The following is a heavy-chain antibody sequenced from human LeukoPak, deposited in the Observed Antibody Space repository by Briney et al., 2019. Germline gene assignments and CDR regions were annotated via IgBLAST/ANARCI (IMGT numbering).Heavy chain of an antibody. V-gene: IGHV1-2*02. CDR3: ARDPGGARAAEKDY. CDR2: INPNSGGT. CDR1: GYTFTGYY. J-gene: IGHJ4*02. Sequence: ASVKVSCKASGYTFTGYYMHWVRQAPGQGLEWMGWINPNSGGTNYVQKFQGRVTMTRDTSISTAYMELSRLRSDDTAVYYCARDPGGARAAEKDYWGQGTLVTVSS. D-gene: IGHD6-13*01.